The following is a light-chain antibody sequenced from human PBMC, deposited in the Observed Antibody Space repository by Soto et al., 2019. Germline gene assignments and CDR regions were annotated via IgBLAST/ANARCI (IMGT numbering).Light chain of an antibody. CDR2: GVS. CDR3: QQYGSSPWT. Sequence: EIVLTQSPGTLSLSPGERATLSCRASQSVSSSYLAWYQQKPGQAPRVIIFGVSTRATGVPDRFSGSGSGTDFTLTISRLEPEDFAVYYCQQYGSSPWTFGQGTKVDIK. V-gene: IGKV3-20*01. J-gene: IGKJ1*01. CDR1: QSVSSSY.